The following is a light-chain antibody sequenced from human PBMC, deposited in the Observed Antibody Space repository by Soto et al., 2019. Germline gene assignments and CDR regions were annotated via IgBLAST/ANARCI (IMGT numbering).Light chain of an antibody. CDR3: QKYNSAPYT. CDR2: GAS. CDR1: QSVNSNY. J-gene: IGKJ2*01. V-gene: IGKV3-20*01. Sequence: DIVLTQSPGTLSLSPGERATLSCRASQSVNSNYLAWYQQKPGQAPRLLIFGASTRATGISDRFRGSGSGTDFTLTINRLEPEDVATYYCQKYNSAPYTFGQGTKLEIK.